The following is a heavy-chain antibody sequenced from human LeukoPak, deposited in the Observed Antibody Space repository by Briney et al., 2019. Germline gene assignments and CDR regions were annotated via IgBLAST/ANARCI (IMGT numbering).Heavy chain of an antibody. CDR1: GFTFSSYG. Sequence: PGGSLRLSCAASGFTFSSYGMHWVRQAPGKGLEWVAFIRYDGSNKYYADSVKGRFTISRDNSKNTLYLQMNSLRAEDTAVYYCAKEGVMVRGVRGEYYFDYWGQGTLVTVSS. D-gene: IGHD3-10*01. J-gene: IGHJ4*02. V-gene: IGHV3-30*02. CDR3: AKEGVMVRGVRGEYYFDY. CDR2: IRYDGSNK.